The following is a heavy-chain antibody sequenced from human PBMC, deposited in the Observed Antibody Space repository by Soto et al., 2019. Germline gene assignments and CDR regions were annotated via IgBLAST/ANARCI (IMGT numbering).Heavy chain of an antibody. J-gene: IGHJ3*02. CDR2: ISSSSSYI. Sequence: ACAASGFTVSSYSMNWVLQAPGKGLEWVSSISSSSSYIYYADSVNGRFTISRDNAKNSLYLQMNSLRAEDTAVYYCAREGYYDSSGYYSYDAFDIWGQGTMVTVSS. V-gene: IGHV3-21*01. CDR3: AREGYYDSSGYYSYDAFDI. CDR1: GFTVSSYS. D-gene: IGHD3-22*01.